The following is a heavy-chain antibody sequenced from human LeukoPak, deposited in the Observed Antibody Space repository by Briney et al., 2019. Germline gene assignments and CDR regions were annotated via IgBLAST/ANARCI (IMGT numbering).Heavy chain of an antibody. Sequence: GGSLRLSCSASGFPFSSYAMHWVRQAPGKGLEYVSAISDSGGSTYYADSVKGRFTISRDNSKNTLYLQMSSLQAEDKAVYFCVRGYSFGPYGMDVWGQGTTVTVSS. CDR2: ISDSGGST. V-gene: IGHV3-64D*09. D-gene: IGHD2-15*01. CDR1: GFPFSSYA. CDR3: VRGYSFGPYGMDV. J-gene: IGHJ6*02.